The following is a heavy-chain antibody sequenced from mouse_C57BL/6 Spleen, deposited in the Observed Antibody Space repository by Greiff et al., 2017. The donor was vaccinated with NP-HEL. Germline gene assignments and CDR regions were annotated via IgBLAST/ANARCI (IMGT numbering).Heavy chain of an antibody. Sequence: VQLQQPGAELVMPGASVKLSCKASGYTFTSYWMHWVKQRPGQGLEWIGEIDPSDSYTNYNQKFKGKSTLTVDKSSSTAYMQLSSLTSEDSAVYYCARYDRSRWYFGVWGTGTTVTVSS. CDR1: GYTFTSYW. J-gene: IGHJ1*03. CDR2: IDPSDSYT. D-gene: IGHD2-14*01. CDR3: ARYDRSRWYFGV. V-gene: IGHV1-69*01.